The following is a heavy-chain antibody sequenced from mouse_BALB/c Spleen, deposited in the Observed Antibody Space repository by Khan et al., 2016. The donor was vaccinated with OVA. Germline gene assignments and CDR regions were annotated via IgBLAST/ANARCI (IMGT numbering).Heavy chain of an antibody. CDR3: TRGVGGSRFAY. V-gene: IGHV1S137*01. CDR2: ISTYYGDV. Sequence: QVQLQQSGAELVRPGVSVKISCKGSGYTFTDFTIHWVKQSHALSLEWIGVISTYYGDVTYNQKFKGKATMTVDKSSGTTYMELARLTSEDSAIYYCTRGVGGSRFAYWGQGTLVTVSA. CDR1: GYTFTDFT. J-gene: IGHJ3*01. D-gene: IGHD1-1*02.